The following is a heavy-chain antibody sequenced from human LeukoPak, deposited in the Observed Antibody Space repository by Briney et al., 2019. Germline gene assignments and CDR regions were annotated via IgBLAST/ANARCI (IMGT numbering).Heavy chain of an antibody. V-gene: IGHV4-39*07. CDR2: IYYSGST. Sequence: SETLSLTCTVSGGSISSSSDYWGWIRQPPGKGLEWIGNIYYSGSTYYNPSLKSRVTISVDTSKNQFSLKLSSVTAADTAVYYCARELLQQWLDYWGQGTLVTVSS. J-gene: IGHJ4*02. CDR3: ARELLQQWLDY. CDR1: GGSISSSSDY. D-gene: IGHD2-8*01.